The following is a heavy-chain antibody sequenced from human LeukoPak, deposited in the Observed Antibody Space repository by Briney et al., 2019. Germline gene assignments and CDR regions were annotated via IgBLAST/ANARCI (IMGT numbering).Heavy chain of an antibody. CDR2: IIPIFGTA. V-gene: IGHV1-69*13. J-gene: IGHJ4*02. D-gene: IGHD2-15*01. Sequence: SVKVSCKAFGGTFSSYAISWVRQAPGQGLEWMGGIIPIFGTANYAQKFQGRVTITADESTSTAYMELSSLRSEDTAVYYCASAGRLEGGIVVVVTTTRWGQGTLVTVSS. CDR3: ASAGRLEGGIVVVVTTTR. CDR1: GGTFSSYA.